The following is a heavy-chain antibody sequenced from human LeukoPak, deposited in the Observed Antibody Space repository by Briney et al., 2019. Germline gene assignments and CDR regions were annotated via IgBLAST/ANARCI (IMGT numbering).Heavy chain of an antibody. Sequence: QPGGSLRLSCAASGFTFSSYAMHWVRQAPGKGLEWVAFIRYDGSNKYYADSVKGRFTISRDNSKNTLYLQMNSLRAEDTAVYYCARGGVYYFYYYMDVWGKGTTVIVSS. J-gene: IGHJ6*03. D-gene: IGHD3-16*01. CDR2: IRYDGSNK. CDR3: ARGGVYYFYYYMDV. V-gene: IGHV3-30*07. CDR1: GFTFSSYA.